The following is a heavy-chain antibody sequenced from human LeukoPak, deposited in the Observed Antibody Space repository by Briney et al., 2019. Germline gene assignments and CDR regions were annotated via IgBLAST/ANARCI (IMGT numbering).Heavy chain of an antibody. CDR1: GFTFSSYW. J-gene: IGHJ6*03. D-gene: IGHD2-2*01. Sequence: PGGSLRLSCAASGFTFSSYWMSWVRQAPGKGLEWVANIKQDGSEKYYVDSVKGRFTISRDNAKNSLYLQMNSLRAEDTALYYCARGVVPAGMDYYYYYMDVWGKGTTVTVSS. CDR3: ARGVVPAGMDYYYYYMDV. V-gene: IGHV3-7*03. CDR2: IKQDGSEK.